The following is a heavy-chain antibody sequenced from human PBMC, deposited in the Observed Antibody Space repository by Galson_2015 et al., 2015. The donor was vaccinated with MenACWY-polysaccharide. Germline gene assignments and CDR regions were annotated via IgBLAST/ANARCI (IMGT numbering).Heavy chain of an antibody. CDR2: ISSGSSTI. CDR3: ARERCDY. V-gene: IGHV3-48*01. Sequence: SLRLSCAASGFTFSSYTMNWVRQAPGKGLEWLSYISSGSSTIYYADSVKGRFTISRDNAKNSLYLQMNSLRAEDTAVYYCARERCDYWGRGPLVTV. J-gene: IGHJ4*02. CDR1: GFTFSSYT.